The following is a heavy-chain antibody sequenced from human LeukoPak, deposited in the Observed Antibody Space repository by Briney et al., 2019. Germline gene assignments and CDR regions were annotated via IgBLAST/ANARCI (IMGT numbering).Heavy chain of an antibody. Sequence: PSETLSLTCTVSGGSISSSSYYWGWIRQPPGKGLEWIGSIYYSGSTYYNPSLKSRVTISVDTSKNQFSLKLSSVTAADTAVYYCARALCTNGVCYTVFDYWGQGTLVTVSS. J-gene: IGHJ4*02. V-gene: IGHV4-39*07. CDR2: IYYSGST. CDR1: GGSISSSSYY. CDR3: ARALCTNGVCYTVFDY. D-gene: IGHD2-8*01.